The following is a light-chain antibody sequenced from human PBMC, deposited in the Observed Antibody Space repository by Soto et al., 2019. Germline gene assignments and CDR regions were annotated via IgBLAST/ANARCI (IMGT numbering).Light chain of an antibody. V-gene: IGKV3-20*01. CDR1: QSVGNNH. CDR2: DAS. Sequence: EIVLTQSPGTLSLSPGEGATLSCRASQSVGNNHLAWYQQKPGQAPRFLMYDASTRATGIPDRFSGSGSGTDFTLTISRLESEDFAVYYCQQYGRTPLTFGGGTKVEIK. J-gene: IGKJ4*01. CDR3: QQYGRTPLT.